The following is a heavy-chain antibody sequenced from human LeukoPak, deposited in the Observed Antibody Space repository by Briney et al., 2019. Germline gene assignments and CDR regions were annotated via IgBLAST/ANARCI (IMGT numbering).Heavy chain of an antibody. Sequence: ASVKVSSKASVGTFSSYAISWVRQAPGQGLEWMGGIIPIFGTANYAQKFQGRVTITADESTSTAYMELSSLRSEDTAVYYCARGGTTVSGNWPRYYSYYYYMDVWGKGTTVTVSS. D-gene: IGHD4-11*01. CDR1: VGTFSSYA. J-gene: IGHJ6*03. CDR2: IIPIFGTA. CDR3: ARGGTTVSGNWPRYYSYYYYMDV. V-gene: IGHV1-69*01.